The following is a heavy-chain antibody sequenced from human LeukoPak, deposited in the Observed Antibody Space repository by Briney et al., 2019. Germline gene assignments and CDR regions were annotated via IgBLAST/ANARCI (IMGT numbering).Heavy chain of an antibody. CDR3: ARLTASCGSDGCSPDY. Sequence: PGGSLRLSCAASGFTFSSYSMNWVRQAPGKGLEWVSSISSSSSYIYYADSVKGRFTISRDNAKNSLYLQMNSLRAEDTAVYYCARLTASCGSDGCSPDYWGQGTLVTVSS. CDR1: GFTFSSYS. CDR2: ISSSSSYI. J-gene: IGHJ4*02. V-gene: IGHV3-21*01. D-gene: IGHD2-21*02.